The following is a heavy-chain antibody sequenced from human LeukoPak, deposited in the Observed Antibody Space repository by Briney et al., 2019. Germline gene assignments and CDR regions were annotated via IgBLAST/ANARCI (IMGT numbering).Heavy chain of an antibody. CDR2: IYYSGST. J-gene: IGHJ4*02. V-gene: IGHV4-30-4*08. Sequence: PSETLSLTCTVSGGSISRADYYWSWIRQPPGKGLEWIGYIYYSGSTYYNPSLKSRATILIDTSKNQFSLKLSSVTAADTAVYYCARDSDFWSGYYYFDYWGQGTLVTVSS. CDR1: GGSISRADYY. D-gene: IGHD3-3*01. CDR3: ARDSDFWSGYYYFDY.